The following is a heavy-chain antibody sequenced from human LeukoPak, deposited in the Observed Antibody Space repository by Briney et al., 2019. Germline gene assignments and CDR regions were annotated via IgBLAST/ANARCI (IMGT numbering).Heavy chain of an antibody. V-gene: IGHV3-21*01. CDR3: ARETAVAGIDYYYYMDV. D-gene: IGHD6-19*01. CDR2: ISSSSSYI. CDR1: GFTFSSYS. J-gene: IGHJ6*03. Sequence: GGSLRLSCAASGFTFSSYSMNWVRQAPGKGLEWVSSISSSSSYIYYADSVKGRFTISRDNAKNSLYLQMNSLRAEDTAVYYCARETAVAGIDYYYYMDVWGKGTTVTVSS.